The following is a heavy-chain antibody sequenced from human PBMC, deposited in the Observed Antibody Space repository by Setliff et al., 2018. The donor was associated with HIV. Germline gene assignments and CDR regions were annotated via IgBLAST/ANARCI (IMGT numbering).Heavy chain of an antibody. CDR3: ARYAASGTGWFDP. D-gene: IGHD2-8*02. V-gene: IGHV1-69*10. CDR2: IIPILGIA. CDR1: GGTFSSYA. J-gene: IGHJ5*02. Sequence: ASVKVSCKASGGTFSSYAISWVRQAPGQGLEWMGGIIPILGIANYAQKFQGRVTMTTDTSTNTAYLELTSLRSDDTAVYYCARYAASGTGWFDPWGQGTQVTVSS.